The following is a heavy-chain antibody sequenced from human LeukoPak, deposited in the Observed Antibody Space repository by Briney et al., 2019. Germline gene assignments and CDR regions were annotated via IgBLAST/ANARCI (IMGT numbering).Heavy chain of an antibody. V-gene: IGHV4-59*01. CDR2: IYYSGST. D-gene: IGHD3-9*01. CDR1: GGSISSYY. Sequence: SETLSLTCTVSGGSISSYYWSWIRQPPGKGLEWIGYIYYSGSTNYNPSLKSRVTISVDTSKNQFSLKLSSVTAADTAVYYCARDKYYDILTGYYRYYGMDVWGQGTTVTVSS. J-gene: IGHJ6*02. CDR3: ARDKYYDILTGYYRYYGMDV.